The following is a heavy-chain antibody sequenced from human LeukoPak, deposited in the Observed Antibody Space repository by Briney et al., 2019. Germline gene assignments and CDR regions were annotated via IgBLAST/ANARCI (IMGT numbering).Heavy chain of an antibody. J-gene: IGHJ6*02. Sequence: PGGSLRLSCAASGYTFSIYIVSCVREAPGKGVGWVSTFFEKVGGTFYADSVKGRFTISRDNSKNTLFLQMNSQRAEDTAVYYCAREVGVARYYYGMDVWGQGTTVTVSS. CDR3: AREVGVARYYYGMDV. D-gene: IGHD3-3*01. CDR1: GYTFSIYI. V-gene: IGHV3-23*01. CDR2: FFEKVGGT.